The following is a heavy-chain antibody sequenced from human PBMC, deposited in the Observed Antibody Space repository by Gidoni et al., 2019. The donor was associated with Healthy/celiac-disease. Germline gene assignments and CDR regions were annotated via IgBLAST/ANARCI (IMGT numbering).Heavy chain of an antibody. J-gene: IGHJ6*03. CDR3: ARDSPSIAAAGRGGYYYYYYMDV. D-gene: IGHD6-13*01. CDR1: GFTFSSYG. CDR2: IWYDGSNK. Sequence: QVQLVESGGGVVQPGRSLRLSCAASGFTFSSYGMHWVRKAPGKGLEWVAVIWYDGSNKYYADSVKGRFTISRDNSKNTLYLQMNSLRAEDTAVYYCARDSPSIAAAGRGGYYYYYYMDVWGKGTTVTVSS. V-gene: IGHV3-33*01.